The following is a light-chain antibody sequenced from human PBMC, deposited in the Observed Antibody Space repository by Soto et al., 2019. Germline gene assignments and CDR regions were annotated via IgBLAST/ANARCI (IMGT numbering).Light chain of an antibody. J-gene: IGKJ4*01. Sequence: DIQMTQSPSTLSASVGDRVTITCRASQSISNWLAWYQQKPGKASKLLIYDASSLESGVPSRFSGSGSGTEFTLTISSLQPDDFATYYCQQYNSYPLTFGGGTKVDNK. CDR2: DAS. CDR3: QQYNSYPLT. CDR1: QSISNW. V-gene: IGKV1-5*01.